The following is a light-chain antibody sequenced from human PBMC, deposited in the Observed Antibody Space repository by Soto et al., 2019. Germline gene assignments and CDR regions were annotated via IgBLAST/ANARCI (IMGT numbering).Light chain of an antibody. J-gene: IGLJ3*02. V-gene: IGLV1-40*01. CDR2: ANN. CDR3: QSYDTSLSAWV. CDR1: SSNIGTVYD. Sequence: QSVLTQPPSVSGAPGQRVTISCTGSSSNIGTVYDVHWYQQLLGTAPKLLIYANNNRPSGVPDRFSGSKSGTSASLAITGLQAEDEADYYCQSYDTSLSAWVFGGGTKLTVL.